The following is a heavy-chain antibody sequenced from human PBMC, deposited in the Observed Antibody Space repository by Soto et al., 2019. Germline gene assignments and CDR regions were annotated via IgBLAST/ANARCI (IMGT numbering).Heavy chain of an antibody. D-gene: IGHD2-2*01. CDR2: IIPISDTT. Sequence: SVKVSCKASGGTFSSYAISWVRQSPGQGLEWMGGIIPISDTTNYAQKFQGRVTITADESTSTAYMELSSLRSEDTAAYYCARSQGSSTSLEIYYYYYYGMDVWGQGTTVTVSS. V-gene: IGHV1-69*13. CDR1: GGTFSSYA. CDR3: ARSQGSSTSLEIYYYYYYGMDV. J-gene: IGHJ6*02.